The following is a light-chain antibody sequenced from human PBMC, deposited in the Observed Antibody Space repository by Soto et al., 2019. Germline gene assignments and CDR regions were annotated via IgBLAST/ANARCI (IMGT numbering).Light chain of an antibody. Sequence: DIQMTQSPSSLSASVGDRVTITCRTSQSISTYLKWYQQKPGKAPKLLIYGVCSLESCVPSRFSGGRSGTDFSLTISSLQPEDFAVYYCQQSYSTPPTFGQGTKVAIK. J-gene: IGKJ2*01. V-gene: IGKV1-39*01. CDR3: QQSYSTPPT. CDR2: GVC. CDR1: QSISTY.